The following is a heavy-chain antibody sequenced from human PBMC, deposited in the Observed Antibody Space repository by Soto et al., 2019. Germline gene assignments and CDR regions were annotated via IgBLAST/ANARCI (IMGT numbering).Heavy chain of an antibody. Sequence: QVQLQESGPGLVKPSETLSLTCNVSGGSISSYYWSWLRQPPGKGLEWIGYIYYSGSTNYNPSLKSRVTISVDTSKNQFSLKLSSVTAADTAVYYFASSSPYYYGMDVWGQGTTVTVSS. CDR2: IYYSGST. D-gene: IGHD6-6*01. CDR3: ASSSPYYYGMDV. J-gene: IGHJ6*02. V-gene: IGHV4-59*01. CDR1: GGSISSYY.